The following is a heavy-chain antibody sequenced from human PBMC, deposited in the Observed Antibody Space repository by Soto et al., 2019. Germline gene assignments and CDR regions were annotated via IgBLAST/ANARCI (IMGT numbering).Heavy chain of an antibody. CDR3: AKSLSDFWGGSPVYYFDY. CDR1: GFTFSGSV. J-gene: IGHJ4*02. CDR2: MRSKGNNYAT. D-gene: IGHD3-3*01. Sequence: GGSLRLSCAGSGFTFSGSVLHWVRQASGKGLEWIGRMRSKGNNYATAYAASVKDRFTISRDDSKNTAYLQMDSLRIEDTAVYYCAKSLSDFWGGSPVYYFDYWGQGTLVTVSS. V-gene: IGHV3-73*01.